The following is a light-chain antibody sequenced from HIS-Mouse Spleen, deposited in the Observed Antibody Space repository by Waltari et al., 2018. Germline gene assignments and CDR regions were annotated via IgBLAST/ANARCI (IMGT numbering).Light chain of an antibody. CDR2: DVS. V-gene: IGLV2-11*01. J-gene: IGLJ3*02. Sequence: QSALTHPRSVSGSPGQSVTISCPGTSRDVCGYNYVPWHQPPPGKAPKLMIYDVSKRPSGVPDRFSGSKSGNTASLTISGLQAEDEADYYCCSYAGSYWVFGGGTKLTVL. CDR1: SRDVCGYNY. CDR3: CSYAGSYWV.